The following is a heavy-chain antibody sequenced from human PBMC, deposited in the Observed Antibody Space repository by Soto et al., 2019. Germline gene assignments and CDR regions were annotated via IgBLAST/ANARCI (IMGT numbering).Heavy chain of an antibody. CDR2: INSDETSV. CDR1: GFIFSTYW. CDR3: ARAREPYGSGRSAFDI. J-gene: IGHJ3*02. D-gene: IGHD3-10*01. V-gene: IGHV3-74*01. Sequence: EARLVESGGGLVQPGGSLRLSCAASGFIFSTYWMHWVRQDSGKGLLWVARINSDETSVSYADSVKGRFTISRDVAKNTLYLQMNSLRVEDTAVYYCARAREPYGSGRSAFDIWGQGTMVTVSS.